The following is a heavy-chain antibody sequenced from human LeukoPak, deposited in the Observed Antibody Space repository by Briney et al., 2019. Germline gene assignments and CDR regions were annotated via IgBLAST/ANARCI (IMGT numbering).Heavy chain of an antibody. CDR3: ARGRYSSDY. J-gene: IGHJ4*02. V-gene: IGHV3-11*01. CDR1: GFAFSDYY. Sequence: GGSLRLSCAASGFAFSDYYVNWIRRAPGKGQEWVSYISGSGSAIYYADSVKGRFTISRDNAKNSLYLQMDSLRAEDTAVYYCARGRYSSDYRGQGTLVTVSS. D-gene: IGHD3-9*01. CDR2: ISGSGSAI.